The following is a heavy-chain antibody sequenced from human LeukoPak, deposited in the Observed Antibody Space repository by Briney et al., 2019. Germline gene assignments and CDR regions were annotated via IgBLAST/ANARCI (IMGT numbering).Heavy chain of an antibody. Sequence: PGGSLRLSCAASGFTFSSYAMHWVRQAPGKGLEWVAVISYDGSNKYYADSVKGRFTISRDNSKNTLYLQMNSLRAEDTAVYYYANRAPFDYWGQGTLVTVSS. V-gene: IGHV3-30*01. D-gene: IGHD5-24*01. CDR1: GFTFSSYA. CDR2: ISYDGSNK. J-gene: IGHJ4*02. CDR3: ANRAPFDY.